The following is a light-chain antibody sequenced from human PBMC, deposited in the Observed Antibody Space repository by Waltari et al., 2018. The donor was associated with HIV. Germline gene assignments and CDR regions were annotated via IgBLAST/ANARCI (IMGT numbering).Light chain of an antibody. CDR2: NKN. J-gene: IGLJ3*02. CDR1: SGSVPKQNY. Sequence: TVVTQEPSFSVSPGGTVKLTCGLSSGSVPKQNYPSCYPHIPGQPPLPLLHNKNTRSSGVPGRFSGSILGNKAALTITGAQADDESDYYCVLNLGRGIVVFGGGTKLTVL. CDR3: VLNLGRGIVV. V-gene: IGLV8-61*01.